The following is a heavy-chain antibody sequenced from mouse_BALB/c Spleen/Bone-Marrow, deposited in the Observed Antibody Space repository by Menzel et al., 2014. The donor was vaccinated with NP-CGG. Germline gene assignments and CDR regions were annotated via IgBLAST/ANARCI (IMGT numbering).Heavy chain of an antibody. D-gene: IGHD1-2*01. V-gene: IGHV4-1*02. CDR1: GFDFSRYW. Sequence: EVKLLESGGGLVQPGGSLKLSCAASGFDFSRYWMTWVRQAPGKGLEWIGEINPASSTINYTPSLKDKFIISRDNAKNTLYLQISKVRSEDTALYYCAKNYYYGYVAYWGQGTLVTVSA. J-gene: IGHJ3*01. CDR2: INPASSTI. CDR3: AKNYYYGYVAY.